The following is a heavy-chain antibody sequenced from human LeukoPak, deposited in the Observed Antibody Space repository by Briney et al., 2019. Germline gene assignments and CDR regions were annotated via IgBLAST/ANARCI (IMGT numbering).Heavy chain of an antibody. CDR2: INHSGST. Sequence: SETLSLTCAVYGGSFSGYYWSWIRQPPGKGLEWIGEINHSGSTNYNPSLKSRVTISVDRSKNQFSLKLSSVTAADTAVYYCARAAGYYDILTGYKYYYGMDVWGQGTTVTVSS. V-gene: IGHV4-34*01. CDR1: GGSFSGYY. CDR3: ARAAGYYDILTGYKYYYGMDV. D-gene: IGHD3-9*01. J-gene: IGHJ6*02.